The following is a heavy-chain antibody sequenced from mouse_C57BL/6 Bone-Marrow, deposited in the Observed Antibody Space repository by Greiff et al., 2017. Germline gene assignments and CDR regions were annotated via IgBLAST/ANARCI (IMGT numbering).Heavy chain of an antibody. V-gene: IGHV14-4*01. CDR2: IDPENGDT. CDR3: TILLNRPWFAY. D-gene: IGHD2-1*01. J-gene: IGHJ3*01. Sequence: SGAELVRPGASVKLSCTASGFNIKDDYMHWVKQRPEQGLEWIGWIDPENGDTEYASKFQGKATITADTSSNTAYLQLSSLTSEDTAVYYCTILLNRPWFAYWGQGTLVTVSA. CDR1: GFNIKDDY.